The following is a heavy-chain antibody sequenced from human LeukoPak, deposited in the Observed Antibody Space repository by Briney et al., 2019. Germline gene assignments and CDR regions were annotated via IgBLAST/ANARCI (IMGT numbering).Heavy chain of an antibody. J-gene: IGHJ6*02. CDR2: INHSGST. V-gene: IGHV4-34*01. D-gene: IGHD3-9*01. Sequence: PSETLSLTCAVYGGSFSGYYWSWIRQPPGKGLEWIGEINHSGSTNYNPSLKSRVTISVDTSKNQFSLKLSSVTAADTAVYYCARDGIRGSDWYFYYYGMDVWGQGTTVTVSS. CDR3: ARDGIRGSDWYFYYYGMDV. CDR1: GGSFSGYY.